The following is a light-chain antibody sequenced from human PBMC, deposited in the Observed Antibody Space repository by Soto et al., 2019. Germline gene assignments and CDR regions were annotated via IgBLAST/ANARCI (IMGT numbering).Light chain of an antibody. CDR1: HSISTW. J-gene: IGKJ1*01. CDR2: KAS. V-gene: IGKV1-5*03. Sequence: DIQMNQSPSTLSAFVGDRVTITCRASHSISTWLAWYQQKPGKAPKLLIYKASSLESGVPSRFSGSGSGTEFTLTISSLQPDDFATYYCQQYNSYSTFGQGTKVDIK. CDR3: QQYNSYST.